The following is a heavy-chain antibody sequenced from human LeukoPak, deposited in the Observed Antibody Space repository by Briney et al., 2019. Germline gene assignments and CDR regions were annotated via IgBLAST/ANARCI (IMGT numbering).Heavy chain of an antibody. CDR1: GYTFTSYG. Sequence: ASVKVSCKASGYTFTSYGISWVRQAPGQGLEWMGWISAYNGNTNYAQKLQGRVTVTTDTSTSTAYMELRNLRSDDTAVYYCARDIAYYYGSGSYPGDYWGQGTLVTVSS. V-gene: IGHV1-18*01. J-gene: IGHJ4*02. D-gene: IGHD3-10*01. CDR2: ISAYNGNT. CDR3: ARDIAYYYGSGSYPGDY.